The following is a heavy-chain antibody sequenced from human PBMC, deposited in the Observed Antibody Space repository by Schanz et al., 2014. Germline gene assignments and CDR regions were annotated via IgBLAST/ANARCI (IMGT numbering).Heavy chain of an antibody. D-gene: IGHD3-22*01. CDR1: GGTFSSFG. J-gene: IGHJ5*02. CDR2: IIPSLGLA. CDR3: AREVGLYDRGWFDP. V-gene: IGHV1-69*04. Sequence: VQLEQSGAEVKKPGSSVKVSCKASGGTFSSFGINWVRQAPGQGLEWMGRIIPSLGLAKYEQKFQDKVTITADKSTFTAYMDVSSLRSEDTAVYYCAREVGLYDRGWFDPWGQGTLVTVSS.